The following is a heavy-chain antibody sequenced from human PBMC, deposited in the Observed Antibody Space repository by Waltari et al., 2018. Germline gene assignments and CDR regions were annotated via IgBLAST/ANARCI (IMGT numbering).Heavy chain of an antibody. Sequence: QVQLQESGPGLVKPSQTLSLTCTVSGGSIRSCGYYWSWIRQHPGKGLEWIGYIYYSGSTYYNPSLKSRVTISVDTSKNQFSLKLSSVTAADTAVYYCARGLSPAYCGGDYYNNWFDPWGQGTLVTVSS. CDR3: ARGLSPAYCGGDYYNNWFDP. J-gene: IGHJ5*02. V-gene: IGHV4-31*03. CDR1: GGSIRSCGYY. CDR2: IYYSGST. D-gene: IGHD2-21*01.